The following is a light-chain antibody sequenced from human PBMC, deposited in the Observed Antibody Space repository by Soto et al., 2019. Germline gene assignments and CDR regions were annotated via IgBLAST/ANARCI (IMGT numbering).Light chain of an antibody. Sequence: QSALTQPASVSGSPGQSITICCTGTSSDVGGYNYVSWYQQHPGKAPKLMIYEVSNRPSGVSNRFSGSKSGNTASLTISGLQAEDEADYYCSSYTSSSIDCVFGTGTKLTVL. CDR1: SSDVGGYNY. CDR2: EVS. V-gene: IGLV2-14*01. J-gene: IGLJ1*01. CDR3: SSYTSSSIDCV.